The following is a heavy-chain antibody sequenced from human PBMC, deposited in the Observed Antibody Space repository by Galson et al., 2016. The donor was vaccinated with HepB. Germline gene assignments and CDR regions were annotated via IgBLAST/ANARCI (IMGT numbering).Heavy chain of an antibody. Sequence: QSGAEVKKPGEALKISCKVSGYIFTAYWIGWLRQMPEKGLEWVGVIDPRDSDARYSPSFQGQVTISVDKSISTTYLQWSSLKASDTAMYYCAAIGYCSSTSCLGGYYYYMDVWGKGTTVTVSS. J-gene: IGHJ6*03. CDR3: AAIGYCSSTSCLGGYYYYMDV. CDR1: GYIFTAYW. V-gene: IGHV5-51*01. CDR2: IDPRDSDA. D-gene: IGHD2-2*01.